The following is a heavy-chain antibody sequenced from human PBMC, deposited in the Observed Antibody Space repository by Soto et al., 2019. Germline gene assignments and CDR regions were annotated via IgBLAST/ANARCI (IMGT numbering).Heavy chain of an antibody. J-gene: IGHJ5*02. Sequence: ASVKVSCKASGYTFTYFEIYWVRQAPGQGLEWMGWMNPNSGDTGSAQKFQGRITMTSKTSITTAYMELSSLRSDDTAVYYCARGRLSDIVELPAALTWGQGTPVTVSS. CDR2: MNPNSGDT. D-gene: IGHD2-2*01. CDR1: GYTFTYFE. CDR3: ARGRLSDIVELPAALT. V-gene: IGHV1-8*01.